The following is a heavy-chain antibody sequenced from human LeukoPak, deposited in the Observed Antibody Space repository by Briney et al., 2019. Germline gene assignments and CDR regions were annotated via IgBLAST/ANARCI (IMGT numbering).Heavy chain of an antibody. Sequence: SETLSLTCAVSGGSISSGGYSWSWIRQPPGKGLEWIGYIYHSGSTYYNPSLKSRVTISVDRSKNQFSLKLSSVTAADTAVYHCARSDGFLDPWGQGTLVTVSS. J-gene: IGHJ5*02. CDR2: IYHSGST. CDR3: ARSDGFLDP. V-gene: IGHV4-30-2*01. D-gene: IGHD3-10*01. CDR1: GGSISSGGYS.